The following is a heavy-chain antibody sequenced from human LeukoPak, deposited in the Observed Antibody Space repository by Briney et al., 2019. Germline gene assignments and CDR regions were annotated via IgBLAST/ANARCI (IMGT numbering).Heavy chain of an antibody. D-gene: IGHD6-6*01. Sequence: GGSLRLSCAASGFTFSSYWLHWVRQAPGKGLVWVSRINSDGSSTSYADSVKGRFTISRANAKNTLYLQMNSLRAEDTAVYYCARERGPYSSSHPPDYWGQGTLVTVSS. CDR3: ARERGPYSSSHPPDY. CDR1: GFTFSSYW. CDR2: INSDGSST. V-gene: IGHV3-74*01. J-gene: IGHJ4*02.